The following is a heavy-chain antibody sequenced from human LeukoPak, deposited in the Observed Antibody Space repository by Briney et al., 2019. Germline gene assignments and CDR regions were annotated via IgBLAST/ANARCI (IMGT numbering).Heavy chain of an antibody. CDR2: INPSGGST. CDR1: GYAFTSYY. CDR3: ANSVGATDSNFDY. Sequence: GASVKVSCKASGYAFTSYYMHWVRQAPGQGLEWMGIINPSGGSTSYAQKFQGRVTMTRDTSTSTVYMELSSLRSGDTAVYYCANSVGATDSNFDYWGQGTLVTVSS. V-gene: IGHV1-46*01. D-gene: IGHD1-26*01. J-gene: IGHJ4*02.